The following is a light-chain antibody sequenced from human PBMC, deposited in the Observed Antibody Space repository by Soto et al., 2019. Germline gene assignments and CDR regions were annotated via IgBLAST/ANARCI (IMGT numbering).Light chain of an antibody. CDR1: SSNIGSNT. CDR2: SNG. Sequence: QSVLTQPPSASGTPGRRVTISCSGGSSNIGSNTVNWYQHLPGTAPKLLIYSNGQRPSGVPDRFSGSKSDTSASLAISRLQSEDEADYYCASWDDSLHGVVFGGGTQLTVL. J-gene: IGLJ2*01. V-gene: IGLV1-44*01. CDR3: ASWDDSLHGVV.